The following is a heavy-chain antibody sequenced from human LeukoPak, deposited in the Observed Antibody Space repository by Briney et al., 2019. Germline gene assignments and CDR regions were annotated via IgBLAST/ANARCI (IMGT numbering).Heavy chain of an antibody. CDR1: GYSISGGYY. CDR2: IYHSGST. CDR3: ARDWSTTSHYYMDV. Sequence: SETPSLICNVSGYSISGGYYWGWIRQPPGKGLEWIGIIYHSGSTYYNPSLKSRITILVDTSKNQFSLKLSSVTAADTAVYYCARDWSTTSHYYMDVWGKGTTVTVSS. D-gene: IGHD2-2*01. J-gene: IGHJ6*03. V-gene: IGHV4-38-2*02.